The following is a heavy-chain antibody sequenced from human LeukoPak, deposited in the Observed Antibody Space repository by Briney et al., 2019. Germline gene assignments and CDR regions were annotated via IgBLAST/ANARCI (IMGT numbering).Heavy chain of an antibody. CDR1: GFTFSTYW. V-gene: IGHV3-74*01. CDR2: IEGDGSST. CDR3: ARAPSYTSGYFDD. J-gene: IGHJ4*02. D-gene: IGHD6-19*01. Sequence: QPRGSLRLSSAASGFTFSTYWMHWVRQVPGKGLMWVSRIEGDGSSTSYADSVKGRFTISRDNAKNTLDLQMNSLRAEDTAVYYCARAPSYTSGYFDDWGQGTPVIVSS.